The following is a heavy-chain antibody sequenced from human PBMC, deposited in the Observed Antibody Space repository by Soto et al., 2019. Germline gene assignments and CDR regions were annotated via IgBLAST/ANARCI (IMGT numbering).Heavy chain of an antibody. D-gene: IGHD2-2*01. CDR2: IIPIFGKA. CDR1: GGTFSSYA. CDR3: ESKPYCSSTSCYSSYYYYGMDV. Sequence: QVQLVQYGAEVKKPGSSVKVSCKASGGTFSSYAISWVRQAPGQGLEWMGGIIPIFGKANYAQKFQGRVTITADKSTSRAYVELSSMRSEDTAVYYCESKPYCSSTSCYSSYYYYGMDVWGQGTTVTVSS. J-gene: IGHJ6*02. V-gene: IGHV1-69*06.